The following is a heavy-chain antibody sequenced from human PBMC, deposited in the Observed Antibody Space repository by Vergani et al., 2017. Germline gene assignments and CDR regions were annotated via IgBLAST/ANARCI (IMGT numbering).Heavy chain of an antibody. V-gene: IGHV4-31*03. CDR2: IYYSGTT. CDR1: GGSISSGGYY. J-gene: IGHJ5*02. Sequence: QVQLQESGPGLVKPSQTLSLTCTVSGGSISSGGYYWSWIRQHPGKGLEWIGYIYYSGTTSYNPSLKSRVTISVDTSKNQFSLKLSSVTAADTAVYYCARGPPLYYDCWSGYPHRWFDPWGQGTLVTVSS. D-gene: IGHD3-3*01. CDR3: ARGPPLYYDCWSGYPHRWFDP.